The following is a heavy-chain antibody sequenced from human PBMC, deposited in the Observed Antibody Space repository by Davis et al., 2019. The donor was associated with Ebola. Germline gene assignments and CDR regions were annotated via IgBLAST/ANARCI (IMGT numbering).Heavy chain of an antibody. CDR3: ARGTSHGY. J-gene: IGHJ4*02. CDR2: ISYDGSNK. D-gene: IGHD1-1*01. Sequence: GGSLRLSCAASGFSFSSYDMHWVRQAPGKGLEWVAVISYDGSNKYYADSVKGRFTISRDNSKNTLYLQMNSLRAEDTAVYYCARGTSHGYWGQGTLVTVSS. CDR1: GFSFSSYD. V-gene: IGHV3-30*03.